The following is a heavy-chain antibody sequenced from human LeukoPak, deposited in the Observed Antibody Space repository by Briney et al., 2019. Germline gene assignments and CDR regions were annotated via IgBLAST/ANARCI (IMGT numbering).Heavy chain of an antibody. CDR2: INTDGSST. CDR1: GFNFSYSW. CDR3: ARNKYSSSHYYFDY. D-gene: IGHD6-13*01. Sequence: GGSLRLSCAASGFNFSYSWMHWVRQAPGKGLVWVSGINTDGSSTRYADSVKGRFTISRDNSKNTLYLQMSSLRAEDTAVYYCARNKYSSSHYYFDYWGQGTLVTVSS. V-gene: IGHV3-74*01. J-gene: IGHJ4*02.